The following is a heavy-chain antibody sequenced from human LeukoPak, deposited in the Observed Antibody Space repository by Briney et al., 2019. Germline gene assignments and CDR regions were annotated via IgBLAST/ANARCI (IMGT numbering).Heavy chain of an antibody. CDR2: INHSGST. CDR3: ASRYRPPAAMAASSSWFDP. D-gene: IGHD2-2*01. Sequence: SETLSLTCAVYGGSFSGYHWSWIRQPPGKGLEWIGEINHSGSTNYNPSLKSRVTISVDMSKNQFSLKLTSVTAADTAVYYCASRYRPPAAMAASSSWFDPWGQGTLVTVSS. CDR1: GGSFSGYH. V-gene: IGHV4-34*01. J-gene: IGHJ5*02.